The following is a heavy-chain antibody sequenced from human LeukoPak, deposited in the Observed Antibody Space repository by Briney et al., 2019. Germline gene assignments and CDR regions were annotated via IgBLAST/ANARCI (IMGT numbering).Heavy chain of an antibody. J-gene: IGHJ4*02. Sequence: ASVKVSCKASGYTFTSYGISWVRQAPGQGLEWMGWISAYNGNTNYAQKLQGRVTMTRDMSTSTVYMELSSLRSEDTAVYYCARDLAAAGRDYWGQGTLVTVSS. CDR1: GYTFTSYG. V-gene: IGHV1-18*01. D-gene: IGHD6-13*01. CDR3: ARDLAAAGRDY. CDR2: ISAYNGNT.